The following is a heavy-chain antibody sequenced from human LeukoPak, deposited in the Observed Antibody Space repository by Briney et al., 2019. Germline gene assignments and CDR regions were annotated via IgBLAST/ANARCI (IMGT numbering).Heavy chain of an antibody. Sequence: GGSLRLSCAASGFTFDDYAMHWVRQAPGKGLEWVSGISWDSGSIGYADSVKGRFTISRDNAKNSLYLQMNSLRAEDMALHYCAKENVEVAFDYWGQGTLVTVSS. CDR3: AKENVEVAFDY. V-gene: IGHV3-9*03. J-gene: IGHJ4*02. D-gene: IGHD5-24*01. CDR1: GFTFDDYA. CDR2: ISWDSGSI.